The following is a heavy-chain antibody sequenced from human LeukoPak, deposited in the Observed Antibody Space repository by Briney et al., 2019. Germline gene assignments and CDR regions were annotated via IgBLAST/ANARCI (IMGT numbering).Heavy chain of an antibody. CDR1: GGSISSGGYS. J-gene: IGHJ5*02. Sequence: SETLSLTCAVSGGSISSGGYSWSWIRQPPGKGLEWVGYIHHSGSTYYNPSLKSRVTISVDRSKNQFSLKLSSVTAADTAVYYCARGANCSGGSCSGTRWFDPWGQGTLVTVSS. D-gene: IGHD2-15*01. V-gene: IGHV4-30-2*01. CDR3: ARGANCSGGSCSGTRWFDP. CDR2: IHHSGST.